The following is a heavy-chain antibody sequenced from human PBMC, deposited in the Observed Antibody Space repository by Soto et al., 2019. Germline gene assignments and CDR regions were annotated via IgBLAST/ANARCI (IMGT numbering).Heavy chain of an antibody. CDR2: IYYSGST. CDR3: ARDGYFDWLLSRWFDP. D-gene: IGHD3-9*01. J-gene: IGHJ5*02. CDR1: GGSISSYY. V-gene: IGHV4-59*01. Sequence: SETLSLTCTVSGGSISSYYWSWIRQPPGKGLEWIGYIYYSGSTNYNPSLKSRVTISVDTSKNQFSLKLSSVTAADTAVYYCARDGYFDWLLSRWFDPWGQGTLVTVSS.